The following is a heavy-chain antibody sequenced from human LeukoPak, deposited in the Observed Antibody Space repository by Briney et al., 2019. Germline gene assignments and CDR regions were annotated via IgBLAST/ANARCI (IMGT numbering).Heavy chain of an antibody. CDR2: IYTSGST. CDR3: ARSDYSLVLIDY. D-gene: IGHD4-11*01. J-gene: IGHJ4*02. CDR1: GGSISSGSYY. V-gene: IGHV4-61*02. Sequence: SETLSLTCTVSGGSISSGSYYWSWIRQPAGKGLEWIGRIYTSGSTYYNPSLKSRVTISVDTSKDQFSLKLSSVTAADTAVYYCARSDYSLVLIDYWGQGTLVTVSS.